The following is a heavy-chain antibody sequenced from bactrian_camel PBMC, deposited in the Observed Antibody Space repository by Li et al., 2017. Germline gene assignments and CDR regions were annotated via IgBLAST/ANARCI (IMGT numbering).Heavy chain of an antibody. CDR2: INWLSHT. Sequence: VQLVESGGGSALAGGSVRLSCAASGYTFNTYSWFRQAPGQEREVVASINWLSHTVYTDSVKGRFTISRDNAKSTVDLEMSNLKPEDTAMYFCAAKRTQSGSDWRDPDAYNHGGQGTQVTVS. D-gene: IGHD3*01. J-gene: IGHJ4*01. V-gene: IGHV3S60*01. CDR3: AAKRTQSGSDWRDPDAYNH. CDR1: GYTFNTY.